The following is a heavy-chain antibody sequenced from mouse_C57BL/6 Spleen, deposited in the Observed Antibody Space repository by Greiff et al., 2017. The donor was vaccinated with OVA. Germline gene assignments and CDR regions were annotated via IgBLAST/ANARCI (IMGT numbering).Heavy chain of an antibody. D-gene: IGHD4-1*01. CDR3: AREPRTGTGY. V-gene: IGHV1-26*01. CDR1: GYTFTDYY. J-gene: IGHJ2*01. CDR2: INPNNGGT. Sequence: EVKLQQSGPELVKPGASVKISCKASGYTFTDYYMNWVKQSHGKSLEWIGDINPNNGGTSYNQKFKGKATLTVDKSSSTAYMELRSLTSEDSAVYYCAREPRTGTGYWGQGTTLTVSS.